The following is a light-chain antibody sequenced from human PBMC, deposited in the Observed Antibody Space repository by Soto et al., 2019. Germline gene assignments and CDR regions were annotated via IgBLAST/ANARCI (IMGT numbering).Light chain of an antibody. CDR1: QNIDNNY. CDR3: HHYGNSLRA. J-gene: IGKJ1*01. Sequence: DIVLTQSPGTLSLSPGENATLSCRASQNIDNNYLAWHQQKPGQAPRLLIYGASSRAPGISDRFTGRGSGTDFTLTITALEPADLAMYHCHHYGNSLRALGQGTTVEVK. CDR2: GAS. V-gene: IGKV3-20*01.